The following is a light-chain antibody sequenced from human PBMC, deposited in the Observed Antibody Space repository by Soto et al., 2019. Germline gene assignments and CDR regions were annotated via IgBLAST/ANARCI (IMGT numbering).Light chain of an antibody. Sequence: MTQSPSTLSLSLGDRATLSCRASQSVSSCLAWYQQKHGQAPRLLIYDASTRATGIPARFSGSGSGTDFTLTISSLEPDDFAVYYCQQYYSYSHTFGQGTKVDIK. J-gene: IGKJ1*01. CDR3: QQYYSYSHT. CDR1: QSVSSC. CDR2: DAS. V-gene: IGKV3D-7*01.